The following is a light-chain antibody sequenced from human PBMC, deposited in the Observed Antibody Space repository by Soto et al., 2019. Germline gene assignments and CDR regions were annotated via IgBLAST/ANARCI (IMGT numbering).Light chain of an antibody. Sequence: QSVLTQPASVSGSPGQSIAISCTGTNSNVGNYNLVSWFQQHPGRAPKLIIYEDTRRPSGVSHRFSGSKSGNTASLTISGLQAEDEAHYYCSSYAGISTFVFGTGTKVTVL. CDR1: NSNVGNYNL. V-gene: IGLV2-23*01. J-gene: IGLJ1*01. CDR2: EDT. CDR3: SSYAGISTFV.